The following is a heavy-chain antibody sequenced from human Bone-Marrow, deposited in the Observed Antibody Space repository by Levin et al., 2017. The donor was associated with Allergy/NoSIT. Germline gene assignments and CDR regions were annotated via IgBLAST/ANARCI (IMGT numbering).Heavy chain of an antibody. J-gene: IGHJ4*02. V-gene: IGHV5-51*01. CDR3: ARGGIYDFYTDY. D-gene: IGHD3-3*01. CDR2: IYPGDSDT. CDR1: GYSFSRRW. Sequence: PGGSLRLSCKGSGYSFSRRWIGWVRQTPGKGLEWMGIIYPGDSDTRYSPSFEGQITMSADTSINTAYLQWSSLKDSDTAIYYCARGGIYDFYTDYWGQGTLVTVSS.